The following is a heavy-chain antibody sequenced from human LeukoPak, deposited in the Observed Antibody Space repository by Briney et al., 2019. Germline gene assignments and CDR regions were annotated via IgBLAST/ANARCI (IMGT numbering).Heavy chain of an antibody. CDR2: IYYSGST. J-gene: IGHJ3*02. Sequence: SESLSLTCTVSGGSISSYYWSWIRQPPGKGLEWIGYIYYSGSTNYNPSLKSRVTISVDTSKNQFSLKLSSVTAADTAVYYCARGDDYYDSSGPDAFDIWGQGTMVTVSS. CDR1: GGSISSYY. CDR3: ARGDDYYDSSGPDAFDI. D-gene: IGHD3-22*01. V-gene: IGHV4-59*01.